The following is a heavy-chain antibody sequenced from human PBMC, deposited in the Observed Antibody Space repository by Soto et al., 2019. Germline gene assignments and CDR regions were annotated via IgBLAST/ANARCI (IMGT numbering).Heavy chain of an antibody. CDR2: ISSSGDGT. CDR3: AKNGDFWSWGMDV. D-gene: IGHD3-3*01. CDR1: GFTVSTYA. Sequence: HPWGSLRLSCAASGFTVSTYAMTWVRQAPGKGLEWVAIISSSGDGTYYVDSVKGRFTISRDNSRNTLNLQMNSLRAEDTAVYYCAKNGDFWSWGMDVWGQGTTVTVSS. V-gene: IGHV3-23*01. J-gene: IGHJ6*02.